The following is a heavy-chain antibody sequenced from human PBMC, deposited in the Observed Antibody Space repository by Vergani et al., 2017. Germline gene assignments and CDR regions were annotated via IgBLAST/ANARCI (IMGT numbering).Heavy chain of an antibody. D-gene: IGHD1-26*01. CDR2: ISSSSSYI. CDR1: GFTFSSYS. Sequence: EVQLVESGGGLVKPGGSLRLSCAASGFTFSSYSMNWVRQAPGKGLEWVSSISSSSSYIYYADSVKGRFTISRDNAKHSLYRQMNSLGAEDTAVYCWAGGGDARVGGVGGDYWGQGTLVTVSS. V-gene: IGHV3-21*01. CDR3: AGGGDARVGGVGGDY. J-gene: IGHJ4*02.